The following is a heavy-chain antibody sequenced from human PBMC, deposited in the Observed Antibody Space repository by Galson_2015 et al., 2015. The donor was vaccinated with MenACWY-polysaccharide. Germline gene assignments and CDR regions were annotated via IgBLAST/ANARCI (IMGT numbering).Heavy chain of an antibody. J-gene: IGHJ6*02. CDR3: AEGSGSLYNYYYVMDV. D-gene: IGHD1-26*01. V-gene: IGHV3-23*01. CDR1: GFTLSTYA. CDR2: ISSSGRV. Sequence: SLRLSCAASGFTLSTYAMNWVRQAPGKGLEWVSGISSSGRVYYVDSVKGRFTISRDNSKNTLYLQMNDLRAEDTAVYYCAEGSGSLYNYYYVMDVWGQGTTVTVS.